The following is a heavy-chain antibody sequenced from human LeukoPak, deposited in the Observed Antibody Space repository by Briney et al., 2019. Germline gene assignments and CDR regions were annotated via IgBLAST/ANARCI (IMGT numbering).Heavy chain of an antibody. CDR1: GYTFTGYY. J-gene: IGHJ4*02. Sequence: GASVKVSCKASGYTFTGYYMHWVRQAPGQGREWMGWINPNSGGTNYAQNFQRSVTMTRDTSISTAYMELSRLRSDDTAVYYCARELYCSGGSCYSGLFDYWGQGTLVTVSS. CDR2: INPNSGGT. CDR3: ARELYCSGGSCYSGLFDY. V-gene: IGHV1-2*02. D-gene: IGHD2-15*01.